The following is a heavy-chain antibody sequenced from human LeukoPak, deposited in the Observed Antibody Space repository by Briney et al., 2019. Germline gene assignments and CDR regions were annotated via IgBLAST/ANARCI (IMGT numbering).Heavy chain of an antibody. D-gene: IGHD3-22*01. Sequence: GGSLRLSCAASGFTFSSYSMNWVRQAPGKGLEWVSYISSSSSTIYYADSVKGRFTISRDNAKNSLYLQMNSLRDEDTAVYYCARDSSPVYYYDSSGYYFDYWGQGTLVTVSS. CDR1: GFTFSSYS. V-gene: IGHV3-48*02. J-gene: IGHJ4*02. CDR2: ISSSSSTI. CDR3: ARDSSPVYYYDSSGYYFDY.